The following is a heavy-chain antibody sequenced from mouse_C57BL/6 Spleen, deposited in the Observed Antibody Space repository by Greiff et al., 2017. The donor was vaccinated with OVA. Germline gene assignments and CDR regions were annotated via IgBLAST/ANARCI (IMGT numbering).Heavy chain of an antibody. V-gene: IGHV1-64*01. CDR3: ANNYGSSPFAY. CDR1: GYTFTSYW. CDR2: INPNSGST. J-gene: IGHJ3*01. Sequence: QVQLQQPGAELVKPGASVKLSCKASGYTFTSYWMHWVKQRPGQGLEWIGMINPNSGSTNYNEKFKSKATLTVDNSSSTAYMQLSSLTSEDSAVYYCANNYGSSPFAYWGQGTLVTVSA. D-gene: IGHD1-1*01.